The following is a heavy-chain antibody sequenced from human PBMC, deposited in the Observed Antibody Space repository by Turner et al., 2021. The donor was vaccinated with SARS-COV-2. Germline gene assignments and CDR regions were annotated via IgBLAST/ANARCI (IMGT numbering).Heavy chain of an antibody. J-gene: IGHJ3*02. V-gene: IGHV3-7*01. CDR1: GLSFSNSW. Sequence: EVQLVESGGGLVQPGGSLTLSCAASGLSFSNSWMTWVRQPPGKGLEWVANIKADGSQKKYVDSVKGRFTISRDNAKNSLYLQMSSLRAEDTAVYYCARDCNPRSDEIYDDAFDIWGQGTKVFVSS. D-gene: IGHD5-12*01. CDR3: ARDCNPRSDEIYDDAFDI. CDR2: IKADGSQK.